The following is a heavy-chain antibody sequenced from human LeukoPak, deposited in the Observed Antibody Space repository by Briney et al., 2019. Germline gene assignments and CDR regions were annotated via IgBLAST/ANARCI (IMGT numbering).Heavy chain of an antibody. V-gene: IGHV4-59*08. J-gene: IGHJ4*02. D-gene: IGHD1-26*01. CDR1: GGSISSYY. Sequence: SETLSLTCTVSGGSISSYYWSWIRQPPGKGLEWIGYIYYSGSTNYNPSLKSRVTISVDTSKNQFSLKLSSVTAADTAVYYCARLESGSYYGGGLFDYWGQGTLVTVSS. CDR2: IYYSGST. CDR3: ARLESGSYYGGGLFDY.